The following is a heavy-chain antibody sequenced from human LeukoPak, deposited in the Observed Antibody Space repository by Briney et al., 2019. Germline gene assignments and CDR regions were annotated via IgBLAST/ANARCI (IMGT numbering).Heavy chain of an antibody. CDR1: GGSFSGYY. D-gene: IGHD6-19*01. V-gene: IGHV4-34*01. Sequence: SETLSLTCAVYGGSFSGYYWSWIRQPPGKGLEWIGEINHSGSTNYNPSLKSRVTISVDTSKNQFSLKLSSVTAADTAVYYCARERSGWYVKFDYWGQGTLVTVS. CDR3: ARERSGWYVKFDY. CDR2: INHSGST. J-gene: IGHJ4*02.